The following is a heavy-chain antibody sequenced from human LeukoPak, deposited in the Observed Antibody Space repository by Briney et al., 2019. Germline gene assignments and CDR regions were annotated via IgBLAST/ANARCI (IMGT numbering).Heavy chain of an antibody. CDR3: ATAPPPYGFWSGLTRGNAFDI. D-gene: IGHD3-3*01. CDR1: GYTFTGYY. V-gene: IGHV1-2*02. J-gene: IGHJ3*02. Sequence: ASVKVSCKASGYTFTGYYMHWVRQAPGQGLEWMGWINPNSGGTNYAQKFQGRVTMTRDTSISTAYMELSRLRSDDTAVYYCATAPPPYGFWSGLTRGNAFDIWGQGTMVTVSS. CDR2: INPNSGGT.